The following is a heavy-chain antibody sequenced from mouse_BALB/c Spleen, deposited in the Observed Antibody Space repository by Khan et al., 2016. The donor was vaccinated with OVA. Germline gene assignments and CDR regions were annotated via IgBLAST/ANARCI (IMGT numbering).Heavy chain of an antibody. CDR1: GFTFSSYA. CDR2: ISRGGFT. Sequence: EVQLVESGGGLVKPGGSLKLSCAASGFTFSSYAMSWVRQTPETRLEWVASISRGGFTYYPDSVMGRFTISRDNARDILYLQMSSLKSEDTAIYYCTEDHFLYYFDYWSQGTTLTVSS. V-gene: IGHV5-6-5*01. CDR3: TEDHFLYYFDY. J-gene: IGHJ2*01.